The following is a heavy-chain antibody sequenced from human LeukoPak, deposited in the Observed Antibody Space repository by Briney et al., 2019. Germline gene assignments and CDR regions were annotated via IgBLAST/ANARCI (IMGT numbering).Heavy chain of an antibody. CDR1: GGTFSSYA. V-gene: IGHV1-69*05. CDR2: IIPIFGTA. D-gene: IGHD3-22*01. Sequence: SVKVSCRASGGTFSSYAISWVRQAPGQGLEWVGRIIPIFGTANYAQKFQGRVTITTDESTSTAYMELSSLRSEDTAVYYCARDYGSGYPFDYWGQGTLVTVSS. J-gene: IGHJ4*02. CDR3: ARDYGSGYPFDY.